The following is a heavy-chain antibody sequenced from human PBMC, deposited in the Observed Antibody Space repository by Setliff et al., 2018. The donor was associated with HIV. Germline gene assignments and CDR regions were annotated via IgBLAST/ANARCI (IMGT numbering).Heavy chain of an antibody. CDR2: ISVHNDNS. J-gene: IGHJ4*02. D-gene: IGHD2-8*02. CDR1: TNTFLNYG. V-gene: IGHV1-18*01. CDR3: ARDVGYCTATSCQTGFDY. Sequence: ASVKVSCKASTNTFLNYGISWVRQAPGQGLEWMGWISVHNDNSNYAQRFRDRVTMTTDIPTSTAYMELRGLRSDDTAVYYCARDVGYCTATSCQTGFDYWGQGILVTVSS.